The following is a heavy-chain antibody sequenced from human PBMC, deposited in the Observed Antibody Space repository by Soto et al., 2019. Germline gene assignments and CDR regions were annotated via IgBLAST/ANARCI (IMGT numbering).Heavy chain of an antibody. CDR3: ARGAPSYDYIWGSYRYYYYYYMDV. CDR1: GYTFTSYD. CDR2: MNPNSGNT. D-gene: IGHD3-16*02. J-gene: IGHJ6*03. Sequence: ASVKVSCKASGYTFTSYDINWVRQATGQGLEWMGWMNPNSGNTGYAQKFQGRVTMTRNTSISTAYMELSSLRSEDTAVYYCARGAPSYDYIWGSYRYYYYYYMDVWGKGTTVTVSS. V-gene: IGHV1-8*01.